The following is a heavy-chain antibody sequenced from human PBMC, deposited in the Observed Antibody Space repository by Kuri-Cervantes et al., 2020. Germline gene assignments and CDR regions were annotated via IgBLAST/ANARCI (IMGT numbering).Heavy chain of an antibody. CDR3: ARGGGGYTMGALYHMDV. CDR2: IDPKSGGT. D-gene: IGHD1-26*01. CDR1: GYTFTTYD. Sequence: ASVKVSCKASGYTFTTYDINWVRQATGQGLEWVGWIDPKSGGTNYARKFEGWVTLTRDSSINTAFMELTSLTSDATAVYYCARGGGGYTMGALYHMDVWGRGTTVTVSS. J-gene: IGHJ6*03. V-gene: IGHV1-2*04.